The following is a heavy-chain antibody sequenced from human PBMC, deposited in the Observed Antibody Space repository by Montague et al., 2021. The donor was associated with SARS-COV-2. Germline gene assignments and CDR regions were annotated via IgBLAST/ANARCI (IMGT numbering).Heavy chain of an antibody. V-gene: IGHV4-59*01. CDR3: ARNPDRDLLTGTTNYGLGV. J-gene: IGHJ6*02. Sequence: SETLSLTCTVSGGSISGYYWTWMRQPPGKGLEWLGHIYYTGSTKYNPSLKSRVTISIDTPKNQFSLKLRSVTAADTAVYFCARNPDRDLLTGTTNYGLGVWGQGTTVIVSS. D-gene: IGHD1-7*01. CDR1: GGSISGYY. CDR2: IYYTGST.